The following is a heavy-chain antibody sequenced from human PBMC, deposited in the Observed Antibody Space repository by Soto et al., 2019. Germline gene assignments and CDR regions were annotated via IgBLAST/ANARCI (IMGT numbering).Heavy chain of an antibody. CDR1: GYTFTSYA. CDR2: INAGNGNT. CDR3: ARGITLPTPLDY. D-gene: IGHD1-20*01. Sequence: GASVKVSCKASGYTFTSYAMHWVRQAPGQRLEWMGWINAGNGNTKYSQKFQGRVTIARDTSASTAYMELSSLRSEDTAVYYCARGITLPTPLDYWGQGTLVTVSS. V-gene: IGHV1-3*01. J-gene: IGHJ4*02.